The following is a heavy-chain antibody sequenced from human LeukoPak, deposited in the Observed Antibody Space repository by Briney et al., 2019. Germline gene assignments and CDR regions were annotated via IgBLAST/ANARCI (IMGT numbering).Heavy chain of an antibody. CDR3: ARDPSRSGWYRHDY. CDR2: ISYDGSNK. D-gene: IGHD6-19*01. V-gene: IGHV3-30-3*01. Sequence: GGSLRLSCAASGFTFSSYAMHWVRQAPGKGLEWVAVISYDGSNKYYADSVKGRFTISRDNSKNTLYLQMNSLRAEDTAVYYCARDPSRSGWYRHDYWGQGALVTVSS. J-gene: IGHJ4*02. CDR1: GFTFSSYA.